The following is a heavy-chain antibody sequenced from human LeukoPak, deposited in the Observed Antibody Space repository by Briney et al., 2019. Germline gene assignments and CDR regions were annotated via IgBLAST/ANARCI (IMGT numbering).Heavy chain of an antibody. CDR2: INWNGGST. V-gene: IGHV3-20*04. CDR1: GFTFDDYG. D-gene: IGHD1-26*01. CDR3: ARDRIVGATTESFDY. J-gene: IGHJ4*02. Sequence: GGSLRLSCAASGFTFDDYGMSWVRQAPGKGLEWVSGINWNGGSTGYADSVKGRFTISRDNAKNSLYLQTNSLRAEDTALYYCARDRIVGATTESFDYWGQGTLVTVSS.